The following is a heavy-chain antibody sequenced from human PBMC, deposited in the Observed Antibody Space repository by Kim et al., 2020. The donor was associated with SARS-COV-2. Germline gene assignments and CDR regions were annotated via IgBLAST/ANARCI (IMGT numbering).Heavy chain of an antibody. CDR3: ARSGNWNVGYELWWFDA. Sequence: GGSLRLSCAASGFTFRLYAMHWVRQAPGRGLEWMAVTSDDEITKYYADSVKGRFTISRDNSKNTLYLQMNSLRTEDTAVYYCARSGNWNVGYELWWFDARGQGTLVSVSS. CDR1: GFTFRLYA. V-gene: IGHV3-30*04. CDR2: TSDDEITK. D-gene: IGHD5-12*01. J-gene: IGHJ5*01.